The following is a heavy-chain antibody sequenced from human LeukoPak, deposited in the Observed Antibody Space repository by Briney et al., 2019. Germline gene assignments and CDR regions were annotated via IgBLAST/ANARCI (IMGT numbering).Heavy chain of an antibody. V-gene: IGHV3-73*01. CDR1: GFTFSGSG. Sequence: GGSLKLSCAASGFTFSGSGMHWVRRASGKGLEWVGRIRSKANNYATAYAASVKGRFTISRDDSKNTAYLQMNSLKTEDTAVYYCTSLPGDTVMVNDYWGRGTLVTVSS. CDR3: TSLPGDTVMVNDY. J-gene: IGHJ4*02. D-gene: IGHD5-18*01. CDR2: IRSKANNYAT.